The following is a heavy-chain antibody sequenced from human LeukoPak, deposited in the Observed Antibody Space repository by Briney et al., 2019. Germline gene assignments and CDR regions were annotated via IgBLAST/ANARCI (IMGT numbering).Heavy chain of an antibody. D-gene: IGHD5-18*01. CDR3: ARGGIQLWSYYFDY. Sequence: PGESLKISCKGSGYSFTSYWISWVRQMPGKGLEWMGRIDPSDSYTNYSPSFQGDVTISADKSISTANLQWSSLKASDTAMYYCARGGIQLWSYYFDYWGQGTLVTVSS. J-gene: IGHJ4*02. V-gene: IGHV5-10-1*01. CDR1: GYSFTSYW. CDR2: IDPSDSYT.